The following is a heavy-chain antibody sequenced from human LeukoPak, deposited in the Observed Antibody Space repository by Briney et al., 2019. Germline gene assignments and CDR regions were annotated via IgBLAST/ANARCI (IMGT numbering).Heavy chain of an antibody. J-gene: IGHJ4*02. Sequence: GGSLRLSCAASGFTSSSHWMSWVRQAPGKGLEWVANIKEDGSERYYVDSVKGRFTISRDNAKNSLCLQMNSLRAVDTAVYYCARDRKYDFWSGSEYYFDYWGQGTLVTVSS. CDR2: IKEDGSER. V-gene: IGHV3-7*01. CDR1: GFTSSSHW. CDR3: ARDRKYDFWSGSEYYFDY. D-gene: IGHD3-3*01.